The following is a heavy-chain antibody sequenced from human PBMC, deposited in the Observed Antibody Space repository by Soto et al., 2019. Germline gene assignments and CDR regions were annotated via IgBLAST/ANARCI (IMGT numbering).Heavy chain of an antibody. CDR3: AKDSYSNYGYSDF. J-gene: IGHJ4*02. Sequence: PRGSLRLSCAASGFTFSIYGMHWVRQAPGKGLEWVAVISYDGSNKYYVDSVKGRFTISRDNSKNTLYLQMNSLRAEDTAVYYCAKDSYSNYGYSDFWGQGTLVTVSS. D-gene: IGHD4-4*01. CDR1: GFTFSIYG. CDR2: ISYDGSNK. V-gene: IGHV3-30*18.